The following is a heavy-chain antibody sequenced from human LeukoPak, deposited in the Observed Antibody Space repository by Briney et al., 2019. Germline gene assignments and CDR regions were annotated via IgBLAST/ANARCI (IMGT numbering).Heavy chain of an antibody. J-gene: IGHJ3*02. V-gene: IGHV4-34*01. CDR3: ARGEKPSTPRGGQTFDI. Sequence: PSETLSLTCAVYGGSFSGYYWSWIRQPPGKGLGWIGEINHSGSTNYNPSLKSRVTISVDTSKNQFSLKLSSVTAADTAVYYCARGEKPSTPRGGQTFDIWGQGTMVTVSS. CDR1: GGSFSGYY. D-gene: IGHD2-15*01. CDR2: INHSGST.